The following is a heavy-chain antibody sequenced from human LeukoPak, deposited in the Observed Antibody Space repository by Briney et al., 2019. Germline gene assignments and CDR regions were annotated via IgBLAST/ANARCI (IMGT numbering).Heavy chain of an antibody. CDR1: GYTFTSYY. D-gene: IGHD3-22*01. CDR3: ARGVHVRVYDSNPHYGHY. J-gene: IGHJ4*02. CDR2: INPRTGST. V-gene: IGHV1-46*01. Sequence: PRASVKVSCKASGYTFTSYYIFWVRQAPGQGLEWMGIINPRTGSTSYSQKFQGRVTMTRDMSTSTVYMELSSLRSEDTALYYCARGVHVRVYDSNPHYGHYWGQGTLVTVSS.